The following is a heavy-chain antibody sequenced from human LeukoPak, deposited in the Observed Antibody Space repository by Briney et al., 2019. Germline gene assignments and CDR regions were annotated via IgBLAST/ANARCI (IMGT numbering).Heavy chain of an antibody. J-gene: IGHJ4*02. V-gene: IGHV4-59*08. D-gene: IGHD6-19*01. CDR1: GGSISSYY. Sequence: SETLSLTCTVSGGSISSYYWSWIRQPPGEGLEWIGSIYYNGNTDYNPSLKSRVTISVDTSNNQFSLKLSSVTAADTAVYYCARHGTQWLRYPNFGYWGQGTLVTVSS. CDR2: IYYNGNT. CDR3: ARHGTQWLRYPNFGY.